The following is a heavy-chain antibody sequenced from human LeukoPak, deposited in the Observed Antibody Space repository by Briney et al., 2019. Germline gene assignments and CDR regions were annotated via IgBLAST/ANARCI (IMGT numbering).Heavy chain of an antibody. CDR2: IREDGGEK. Sequence: GGSLRLPCAASGFTFSNSWMTWVRQAPGKGLEWVANIREDGGEKYYVDSVKGRFTTSRDNAKNSLYLQMNSLRAEDTAVYYCARINTAIFSSSDYWGQGTLVTVSS. D-gene: IGHD2-21*02. V-gene: IGHV3-7*05. CDR1: GFTFSNSW. CDR3: ARINTAIFSSSDY. J-gene: IGHJ4*02.